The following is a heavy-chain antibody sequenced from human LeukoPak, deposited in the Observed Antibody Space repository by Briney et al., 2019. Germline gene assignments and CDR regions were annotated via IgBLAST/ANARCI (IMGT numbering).Heavy chain of an antibody. CDR3: ARDKGTSYLSSFDY. J-gene: IGHJ4*02. CDR2: IKSKYDGVAI. Sequence: GGSLRLSCVASGLTFRNAWMTWVRQAPGKGLEWVGRIKSKYDGVAIQYAAPVKGRFTISRDDFKNTLYLQMNSLRAEDTAVYYCARDKGTSYLSSFDYWGQGTLVTVSS. V-gene: IGHV3-15*06. D-gene: IGHD6-6*01. CDR1: GLTFRNAW.